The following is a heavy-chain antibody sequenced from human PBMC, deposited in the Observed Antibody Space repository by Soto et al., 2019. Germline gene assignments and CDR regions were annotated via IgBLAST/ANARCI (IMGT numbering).Heavy chain of an antibody. D-gene: IGHD2-2*01. CDR3: AGDPPNCSSRSCYAFTGMDV. CDR2: INPSGGST. CDR1: GYTFTSYY. Sequence: GASVKVSCKASGYTFTSYYMHWVRQAPGQGLEWMGIINPSGGSTSYAQKFQGRVTMTRDTSTSTVYMELSSLRYEDTAVYYCAGDPPNCSSRSCYAFTGMDVWGHGTTVTVSS. V-gene: IGHV1-46*01. J-gene: IGHJ6*02.